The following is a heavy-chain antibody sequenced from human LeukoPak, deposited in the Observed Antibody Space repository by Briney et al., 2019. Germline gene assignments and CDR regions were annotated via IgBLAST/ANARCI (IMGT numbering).Heavy chain of an antibody. D-gene: IGHD2-2*01. J-gene: IGHJ6*04. CDR3: ASPGSCSSTSCYVGYMDV. Sequence: GGSLRLSCAASGFTFSSYSINWVGQAPGKGRVWCSYISSSGAYIYYADSVKGRFTISRDNAKNSLYLQMSSLRAEDTAVYYCASPGSCSSTSCYVGYMDVWGKGTTVTVSS. V-gene: IGHV3-21*01. CDR1: GFTFSSYS. CDR2: ISSSGAYI.